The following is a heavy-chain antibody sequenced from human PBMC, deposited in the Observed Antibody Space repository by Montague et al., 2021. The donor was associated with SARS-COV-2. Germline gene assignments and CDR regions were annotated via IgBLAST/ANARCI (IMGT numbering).Heavy chain of an antibody. D-gene: IGHD3-22*01. CDR1: GFTFSTFW. CDR3: ARGYDSSGYQY. J-gene: IGHJ4*02. Sequence: SLRLSCAASGFTFSTFWMTWVRQVPGKGLEWVANIKQDGSEKYYVDSVKGRFTISRDNAKNSLYLQLDSLRAEDTAVYYCARGYDSSGYQYWGQGTQVTVSS. CDR2: IKQDGSEK. V-gene: IGHV3-7*05.